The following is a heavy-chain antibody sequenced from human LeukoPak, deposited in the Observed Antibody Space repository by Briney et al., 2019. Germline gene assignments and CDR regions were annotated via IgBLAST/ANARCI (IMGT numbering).Heavy chain of an antibody. J-gene: IGHJ4*02. CDR1: GFTFSDYY. V-gene: IGHV3-11*03. CDR2: ISSSSSYT. Sequence: GGSLRLSCAASGFTFSDYYMSWIRQAPGKGLEWVSYISSSSSYTNYADSVKGRFTISRDNAKNSLYLQMNSLRAEDTAVYYCARQGLLWAAISPEYYFDYWGQGTLVTVSS. D-gene: IGHD3-10*01. CDR3: ARQGLLWAAISPEYYFDY.